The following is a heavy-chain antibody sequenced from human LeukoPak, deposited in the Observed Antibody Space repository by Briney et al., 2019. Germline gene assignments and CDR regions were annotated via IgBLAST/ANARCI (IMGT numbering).Heavy chain of an antibody. J-gene: IGHJ5*02. CDR3: ARGIYSYGYSTFDP. D-gene: IGHD5-18*01. CDR1: GGSISGYY. V-gene: IGHV4-59*01. CDR2: IYYSGST. Sequence: PSETLSLTCTVSGGSISGYYWSWIRQPPGKGLEWIGYIYYSGSTNYNPSLKSRVTISVDTSKNQFSLKLSSVTAADTAVYYCARGIYSYGYSTFDPWGQGTLVTVSS.